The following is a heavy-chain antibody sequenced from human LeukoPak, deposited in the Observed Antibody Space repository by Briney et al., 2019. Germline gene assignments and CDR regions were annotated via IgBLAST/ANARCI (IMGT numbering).Heavy chain of an antibody. CDR3: ASAYCGGDCSRSLLMD. D-gene: IGHD2-21*02. CDR1: GLSAGSGGYS. Sequence: SLSPTCGLSGLSAGSGGYSWGWIRHPPGKALEWIAYVYHSGSAFYNPSLKSRVTIPMDRSKNHFSLRLTSVTAADTAVYYCASAYCGGDCSRSLLMDWGQGILVAVSS. V-gene: IGHV4-30-2*01. CDR2: VYHSGSA. J-gene: IGHJ4*02.